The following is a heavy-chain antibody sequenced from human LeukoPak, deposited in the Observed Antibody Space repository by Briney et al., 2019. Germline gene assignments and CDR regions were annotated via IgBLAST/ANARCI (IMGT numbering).Heavy chain of an antibody. CDR3: ARDPGMVRGVFMHYFDY. CDR2: IIPIFGTA. J-gene: IGHJ4*02. V-gene: IGHV1-69*05. Sequence: EASVKVSCKASGYTFTGYYTHWVRQAPGQGLEWMGRIIPIFGTANYAQKFQGRVTITTDEFTSTAYMELSSLRSEDTAVYYCARDPGMVRGVFMHYFDYWGQGTLVTVSS. D-gene: IGHD3-10*01. CDR1: GYTFTGYY.